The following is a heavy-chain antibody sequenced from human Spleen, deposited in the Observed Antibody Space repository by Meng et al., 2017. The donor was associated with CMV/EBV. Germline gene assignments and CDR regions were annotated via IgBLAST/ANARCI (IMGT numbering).Heavy chain of an antibody. V-gene: IGHV1-2*02. Sequence: ASGYTFTGHYRHWVRQAPGQGLEWMGWIDPNSGGTNYAQKFQGRVTMTRDTSINTAYMDLSMLRSDDTALYYCARAPTMGGNSGIDYWGQGTLVTVSS. CDR1: GYTFTGHY. CDR2: IDPNSGGT. J-gene: IGHJ4*02. CDR3: ARAPTMGGNSGIDY. D-gene: IGHD4-23*01.